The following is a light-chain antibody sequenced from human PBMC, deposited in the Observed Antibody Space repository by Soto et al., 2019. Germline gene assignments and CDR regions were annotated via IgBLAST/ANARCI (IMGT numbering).Light chain of an antibody. Sequence: VMTQAPATLSVSPGARATLSCRASQSVSSSYLAWYQQKPGQAPRLLIYGASSRATGIPDRFSGSGSGTDLTLTISRLEPEDFEVYYGQQYGSSPETFGQGTKVDIK. J-gene: IGKJ1*01. CDR2: GAS. CDR3: QQYGSSPET. CDR1: QSVSSSY. V-gene: IGKV3-20*01.